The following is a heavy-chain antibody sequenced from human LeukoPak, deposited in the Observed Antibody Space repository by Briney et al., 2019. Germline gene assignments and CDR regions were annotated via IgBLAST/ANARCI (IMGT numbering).Heavy chain of an antibody. CDR2: IYRGGST. V-gene: IGHV3-53*01. Sequence: PGGSLRLSCAASGFTVSSNYMSWVRQAPGKGLEWVSVIYRGGSTGYADSVKGRFTISRDNSKNTLYLQMNSLRAEDTAVYYCALQNDSSPFDYWGQGTLVTVSS. CDR3: ALQNDSSPFDY. D-gene: IGHD3-22*01. J-gene: IGHJ4*02. CDR1: GFTVSSNY.